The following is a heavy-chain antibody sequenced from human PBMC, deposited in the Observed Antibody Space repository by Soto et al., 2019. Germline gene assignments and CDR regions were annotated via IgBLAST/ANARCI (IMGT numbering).Heavy chain of an antibody. V-gene: IGHV3-7*01. D-gene: IGHD3-16*02. CDR3: ARVGPLGELSRLAY. Sequence: GGSLRLSCAASGFTFSSYWMSWVRQAPGKGLEWVANIKQDGSEKYYVDSVKGRFTISRDNAKNSLYLQMNSLRAEDTAVYYCARVGPLGELSRLAYRGRGNLVTVS. CDR2: IKQDGSEK. J-gene: IGHJ4*01. CDR1: GFTFSSYW.